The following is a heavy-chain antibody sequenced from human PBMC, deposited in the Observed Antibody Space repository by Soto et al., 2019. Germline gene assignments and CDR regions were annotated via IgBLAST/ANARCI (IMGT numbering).Heavy chain of an antibody. J-gene: IGHJ4*02. CDR1: GYSFAGYW. CDR3: ARQIYDSDTGPNFQYYFDS. Sequence: GQSLKISCKGSGYSFAGYWITWVRQKPGKGLEWMGRIDPSDSQTYYSPSFRGHVTISVTKSITTVFLQWSSLRASDTAMYYCARQIYDSDTGPNFQYYFDSWGQGTTVTVSA. CDR2: IDPSDSQT. D-gene: IGHD3-22*01. V-gene: IGHV5-10-1*01.